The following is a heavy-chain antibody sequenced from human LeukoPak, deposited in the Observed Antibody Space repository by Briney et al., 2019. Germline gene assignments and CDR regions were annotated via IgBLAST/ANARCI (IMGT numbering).Heavy chain of an antibody. CDR1: GFTFSSYA. CDR2: ICGSGGST. CDR3: AKEPRYTAMALFDY. D-gene: IGHD5-18*01. V-gene: IGHV3-23*01. J-gene: IGHJ4*02. Sequence: PGGSLRLSCAASGFTFSSYAMSWVRQPPGKGLEWVSAICGSGGSTYYADSVKRRFTISRDNSKNTLYLQINNLRAEDTAVYYCAKEPRYTAMALFDYWGQGTLVTVSS.